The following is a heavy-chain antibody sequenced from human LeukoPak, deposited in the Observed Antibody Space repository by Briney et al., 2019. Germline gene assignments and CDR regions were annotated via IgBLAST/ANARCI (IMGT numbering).Heavy chain of an antibody. Sequence: SVKVSCKASGGTFSSYAISWVRQAPGQGLEWMGGIIPIFGTANYAQKFQGRVTITTDKSTSTAYMELSSLRSEDTAVYYCASAIRAYCGGDCSLDAFDIWGQGTMVTVSS. CDR3: ASAIRAYCGGDCSLDAFDI. D-gene: IGHD2-21*01. CDR2: IIPIFGTA. J-gene: IGHJ3*02. V-gene: IGHV1-69*05. CDR1: GGTFSSYA.